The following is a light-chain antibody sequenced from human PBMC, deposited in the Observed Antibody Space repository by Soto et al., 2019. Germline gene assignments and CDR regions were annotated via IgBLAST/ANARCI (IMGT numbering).Light chain of an antibody. Sequence: QLVLTQPPSVSGAPGQRVTISCSGSSSNIGAGYDVHWYQQLPGTAPKLLIYGNSNRPSGVPDRFSGSKSGTSASLAITGLQAEDEAYYYCQSYDSSLSAYVVFGGGTKLTVL. CDR2: GNS. CDR1: SSNIGAGYD. CDR3: QSYDSSLSAYVV. V-gene: IGLV1-40*01. J-gene: IGLJ2*01.